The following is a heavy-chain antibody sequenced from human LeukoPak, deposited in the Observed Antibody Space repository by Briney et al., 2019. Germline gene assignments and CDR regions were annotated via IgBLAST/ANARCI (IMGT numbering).Heavy chain of an antibody. J-gene: IGHJ4*02. CDR2: ITPILGIA. CDR1: GGTFSSYA. CDR3: ARDGGFWSGYIDY. V-gene: IGHV1-69*04. D-gene: IGHD3-3*01. Sequence: GASVKVSCKASGGTFSSYAISWVRQAPGQGLEWMGRITPILGIANYAQKFQGRVTITADKSTSTAYMELSSLRSEDTAVYYCARDGGFWSGYIDYWGQGTLVTVSS.